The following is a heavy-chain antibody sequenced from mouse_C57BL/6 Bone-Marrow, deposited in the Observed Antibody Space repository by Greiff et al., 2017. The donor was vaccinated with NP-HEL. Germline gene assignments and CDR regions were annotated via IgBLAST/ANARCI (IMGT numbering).Heavy chain of an antibody. J-gene: IGHJ4*01. D-gene: IGHD2-1*01. CDR1: GFTFSSYG. Sequence: EVKLVESGGDLVKPGGSLKLSCAASGFTFSSYGMSWVRQTPDKRLEWVATISSGGSYTYYPDSVKGRFTISRDNAKNTLYLQMSSLKSEDTAMYYCARHERSLWGNYDVYAMDYWGQGTSVTVSS. V-gene: IGHV5-6*02. CDR3: ARHERSLWGNYDVYAMDY. CDR2: ISSGGSYT.